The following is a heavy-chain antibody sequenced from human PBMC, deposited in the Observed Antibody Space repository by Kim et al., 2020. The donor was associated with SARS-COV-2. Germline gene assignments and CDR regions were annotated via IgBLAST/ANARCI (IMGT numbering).Heavy chain of an antibody. Sequence: GGSLRLSCAASGFTFSNAWMSWVRQAPGKGLEWVGRIKSKTDGGTTDYAAPVKGRFTISRDDSKNTLYLQMNSLKTEDTAVYYCTGNFWSGYWIYYYYGMDVWGQGTTVTVSS. J-gene: IGHJ6*02. D-gene: IGHD3-3*01. CDR2: IKSKTDGGTT. CDR3: TGNFWSGYWIYYYYGMDV. V-gene: IGHV3-15*01. CDR1: GFTFSNAW.